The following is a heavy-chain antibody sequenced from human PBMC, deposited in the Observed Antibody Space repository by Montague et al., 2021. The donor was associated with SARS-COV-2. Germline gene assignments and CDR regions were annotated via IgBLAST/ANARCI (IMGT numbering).Heavy chain of an antibody. CDR1: GGSFSGYY. D-gene: IGHD2-2*01. J-gene: IGHJ6*03. CDR3: ARARQDVVVPALGIGVYYYYYYIDV. Sequence: SETLSLTCAVYGGSFSGYYWSWIRQPPGKGLEWIGEINHSGSTNYNPSLKSRVTISVDTSKNQFSLKLSSVTAADTAVYYCARARQDVVVPALGIGVYYYYYYIDVWGQGTTVTVSS. V-gene: IGHV4-34*01. CDR2: INHSGST.